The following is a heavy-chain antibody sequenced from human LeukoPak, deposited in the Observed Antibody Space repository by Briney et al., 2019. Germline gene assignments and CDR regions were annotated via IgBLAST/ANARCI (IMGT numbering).Heavy chain of an antibody. CDR1: GYTFTSYG. J-gene: IGHJ6*03. CDR2: IRYDGSNK. D-gene: IGHD5-12*01. Sequence: SCKASGYTFTSYGISWVRQAPGQGLEWMAFIRYDGSNKYYADSVKGRFTISRDNAKNSLYLQMNSLRAEDTAVYYCARDPGHWGYSGYDLYMDVWGKGTTVTVSS. CDR3: ARDPGHWGYSGYDLYMDV. V-gene: IGHV3-30*02.